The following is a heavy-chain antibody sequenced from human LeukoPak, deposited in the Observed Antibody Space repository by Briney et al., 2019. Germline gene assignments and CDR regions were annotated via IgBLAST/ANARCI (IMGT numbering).Heavy chain of an antibody. D-gene: IGHD2-2*01. J-gene: IGHJ3*01. CDR2: VHSDGSIT. CDR1: GFTFGNYW. Sequence: GGSLRLSCAASGFTFGNYWINWVRQAPGKGLVWVSRVHSDGSITNYADSVKGRFSISRDSAKNTLYLQMSSLRSEDTAVYYCTREQEDCTGTTCYRAFDVWGQGTMVTVSS. V-gene: IGHV3-74*01. CDR3: TREQEDCTGTTCYRAFDV.